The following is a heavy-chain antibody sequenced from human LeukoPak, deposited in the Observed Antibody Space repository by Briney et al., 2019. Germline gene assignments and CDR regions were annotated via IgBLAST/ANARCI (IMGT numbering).Heavy chain of an antibody. CDR1: GGSISSYY. D-gene: IGHD6-19*01. Sequence: SETLSLTCTVSGGSISSYYWSWIRQPPGKGLEWIGYIYYSGSTNYNPSLKSRVTISVDTSKNQFSLKLSSVTAADTAVYYCARSIPGVHSSGHFDYWGQGTLVTVSS. V-gene: IGHV4-59*01. CDR2: IYYSGST. CDR3: ARSIPGVHSSGHFDY. J-gene: IGHJ4*02.